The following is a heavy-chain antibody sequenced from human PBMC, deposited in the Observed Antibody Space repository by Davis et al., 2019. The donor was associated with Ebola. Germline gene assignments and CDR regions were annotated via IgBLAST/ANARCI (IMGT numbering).Heavy chain of an antibody. J-gene: IGHJ6*02. V-gene: IGHV3-33*08. CDR2: IWYDGSNK. CDR3: ARVSEGYDSSGYYYYGMDV. D-gene: IGHD3-22*01. Sequence: GESLKISCAASGFTFSSYGMHWVRQAPGKGLEWVAVIWYDGSNKYYADSVKGRFTISRDNSKNTLYLQMNSLRAEDTAVYYCARVSEGYDSSGYYYYGMDVWGQGTTVTVSS. CDR1: GFTFSSYG.